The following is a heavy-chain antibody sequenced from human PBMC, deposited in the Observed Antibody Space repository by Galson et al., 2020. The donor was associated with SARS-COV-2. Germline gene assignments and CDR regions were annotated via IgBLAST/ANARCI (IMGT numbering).Heavy chain of an antibody. V-gene: IGHV3-30*04. CDR1: GFTFGSSA. D-gene: IGHD6-13*01. Sequence: GGSLRLSCAASGFTFGSSAMHWVRQAPGKGLEWLAIISYDGTTKYNSESVKRRFTISRDISKNTLYLQMNSLRPEDTAVYYCARETDDHTSSWFDSWGQGTLVTVSS. CDR2: ISYDGTTK. CDR3: ARETDDHTSSWFDS. J-gene: IGHJ5*01.